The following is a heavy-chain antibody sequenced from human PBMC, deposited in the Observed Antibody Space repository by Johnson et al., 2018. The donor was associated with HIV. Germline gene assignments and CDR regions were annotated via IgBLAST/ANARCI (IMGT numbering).Heavy chain of an antibody. V-gene: IGHV3-13*01. CDR1: GFTFSSYD. Sequence: VQLVESGGGLVQPGGSLRLSCAASGFTFSSYDMHWVRQATGKGLEWVSAIGTAGDTSYPGSVKGRFTISRENAKKTLYLQMNSLRAEDTAVYYCAKDRTAMVLFDIWGQGTMVTVSS. J-gene: IGHJ3*02. D-gene: IGHD5-18*01. CDR3: AKDRTAMVLFDI. CDR2: IGTAGDT.